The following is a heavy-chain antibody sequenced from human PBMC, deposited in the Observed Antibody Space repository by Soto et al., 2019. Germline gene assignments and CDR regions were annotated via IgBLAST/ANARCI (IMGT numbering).Heavy chain of an antibody. Sequence: PGGSLRLSCAASGFTVSSNYMSWVRQAPGKGLEWVSVIYSGGSTYYADSVKGRFTISRDNSKNTLYLQMNSLRAEDTAVYYCARDYYGSGSYSSRDYWGQGTLVTVSS. V-gene: IGHV3-66*01. D-gene: IGHD3-10*01. CDR3: ARDYYGSGSYSSRDY. CDR2: IYSGGST. CDR1: GFTVSSNY. J-gene: IGHJ4*02.